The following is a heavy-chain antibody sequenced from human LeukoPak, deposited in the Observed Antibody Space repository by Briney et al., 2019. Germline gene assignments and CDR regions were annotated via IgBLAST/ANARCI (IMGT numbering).Heavy chain of an antibody. CDR1: GFTFTNAW. CDR3: TTFLWFGEFAFDY. CDR2: LKSDTDAATT. Sequence: PGRSLRLSCAASGFTFTNAWMSWVRQAPGKRLEWVVRLKSDTDAATTDYAAPVKGRFTISRDDSKNTLYLQMNSLKTEDTAVYYCTTFLWFGEFAFDYWGQGTLVTVSS. V-gene: IGHV3-15*01. J-gene: IGHJ4*02. D-gene: IGHD3-10*01.